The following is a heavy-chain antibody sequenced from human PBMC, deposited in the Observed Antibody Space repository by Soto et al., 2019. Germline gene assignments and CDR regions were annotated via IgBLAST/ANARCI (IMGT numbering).Heavy chain of an antibody. CDR2: IYYSGST. D-gene: IGHD2-2*02. CDR3: ASVTRTCISTSCYRYYYGMDV. CDR1: GGSVSSGSYY. Sequence: SEPLSLTCTVSGGSVSSGSYYWSWIRQPPGKGLEWIGYIYYSGSTNYNPSLKSRVTISVDTSKNQFSLKLSSVTAADTAVYYCASVTRTCISTSCYRYYYGMDVWGQGTTVTVSS. V-gene: IGHV4-61*01. J-gene: IGHJ6*02.